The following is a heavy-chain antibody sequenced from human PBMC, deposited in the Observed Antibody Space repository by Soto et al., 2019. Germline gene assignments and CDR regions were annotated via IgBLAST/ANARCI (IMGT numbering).Heavy chain of an antibody. Sequence: SETLSLTCTVSGGSLSSSSYYWGWIRQSPGKGLEWIGSIYYSGSTYYNPSLKSRVTMSVDTSRNQFSLKLSSVTAADTAVYYCARVSIPARTYYYYGMDVWGQGTTVTVSS. D-gene: IGHD6-6*01. V-gene: IGHV4-39*01. CDR1: GGSLSSSSYY. CDR2: IYYSGST. J-gene: IGHJ6*02. CDR3: ARVSIPARTYYYYGMDV.